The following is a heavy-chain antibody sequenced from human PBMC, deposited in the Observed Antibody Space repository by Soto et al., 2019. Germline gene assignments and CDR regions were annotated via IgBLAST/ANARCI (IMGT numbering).Heavy chain of an antibody. CDR2: IYYNGNT. V-gene: IGHV4-39*07. D-gene: IGHD1-26*01. Sequence: ASETLSLTCTVSGDPINNDDYFWGWIRQPPGKGLEWIGSIYYNGNTYYNPSLKSRVTISVDTSKNQFSLKLSSVTAADTAVYYCARRYGGNPDYWGQGTLVTVSS. CDR3: ARRYGGNPDY. J-gene: IGHJ4*02. CDR1: GDPINNDDYF.